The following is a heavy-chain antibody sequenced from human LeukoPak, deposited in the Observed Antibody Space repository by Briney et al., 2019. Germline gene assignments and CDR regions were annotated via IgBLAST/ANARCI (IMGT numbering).Heavy chain of an antibody. CDR2: ISGSGGST. V-gene: IGHV3-23*01. CDR1: GFTFSSYA. D-gene: IGHD3-3*01. CDR3: AKDIRFLEWLSITYFDY. Sequence: PGGSLRLSCAASGFTFSSYAMSWVRQAPGKWLEWVSAISGSGGSTYYADSVKGRFTISRDNSKNTLYLQMNSLRAEDTAVYYCAKDIRFLEWLSITYFDYWGQGALVTVSS. J-gene: IGHJ4*02.